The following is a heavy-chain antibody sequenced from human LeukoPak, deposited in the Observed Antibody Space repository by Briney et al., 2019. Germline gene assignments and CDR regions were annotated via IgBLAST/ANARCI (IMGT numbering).Heavy chain of an antibody. CDR2: ISYDGSNK. CDR1: GFTFRNYG. V-gene: IGHV3-30*18. Sequence: PGGSLRLSCAASGFTFRNYGIHWVRQAPGKGLEWVAVISYDGSNKNYGDSVKGRFTISRDNSKNTLYLQMNSLRAEDTAVYYCAKAVNIAGAFSTGMDVWGQGTTVTVSS. J-gene: IGHJ6*02. CDR3: AKAVNIAGAFSTGMDV. D-gene: IGHD6-13*01.